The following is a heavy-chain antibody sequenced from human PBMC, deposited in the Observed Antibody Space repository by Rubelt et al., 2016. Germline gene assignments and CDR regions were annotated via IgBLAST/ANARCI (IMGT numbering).Heavy chain of an antibody. J-gene: IGHJ4*02. D-gene: IGHD3-22*01. CDR3: AKDEYAGYYDSSGYTPSYYFDY. CDR1: GFSFSNYW. Sequence: SGGGLVQPGGSLRLSCAASGFSFSNYWMYWVRQAPGKGLVWVSVIYTGGSTYYADSVKGRFTITRDNSENTLSLQMNSLRAEDTAVYYCAKDEYAGYYDSSGYTPSYYFDYWGQGSLVTVSS. CDR2: IYTGGST. V-gene: IGHV3-66*01.